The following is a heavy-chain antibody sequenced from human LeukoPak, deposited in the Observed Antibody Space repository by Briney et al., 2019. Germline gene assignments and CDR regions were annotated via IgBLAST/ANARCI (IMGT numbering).Heavy chain of an antibody. CDR2: TRNKANSSTT. CDR3: ARDLGGSSGWYLDALDI. Sequence: PGGSLRLSCAASGFTFSDHYMDWVRQAPGKGLEWVGRTRNKANSSTTEYAASVKGRFTISRDDSKNSLYLQMNSLKTDDTAVYYCARDLGGSSGWYLDALDIWGQGTMVTVSS. J-gene: IGHJ3*02. CDR1: GFTFSDHY. V-gene: IGHV3-72*01. D-gene: IGHD6-19*01.